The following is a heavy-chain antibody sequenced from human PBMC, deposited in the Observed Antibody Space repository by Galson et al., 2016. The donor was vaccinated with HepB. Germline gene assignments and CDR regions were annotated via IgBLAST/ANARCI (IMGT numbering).Heavy chain of an antibody. CDR3: VAVAVRGYYYGMDV. V-gene: IGHV4-31*03. CDR2: IYYSGST. J-gene: IGHJ6*02. D-gene: IGHD6-19*01. CDR1: GGSISSGGYS. Sequence: TLSLTCTVSGGSISSGGYSWGWIRQHPGRGPEWIGYIYYSGSTFYNPSLKSRVTISVDTSKNHFSLKLSSVTAADTAVYYCVAVAVRGYYYGMDVWGQGTTVTVSS.